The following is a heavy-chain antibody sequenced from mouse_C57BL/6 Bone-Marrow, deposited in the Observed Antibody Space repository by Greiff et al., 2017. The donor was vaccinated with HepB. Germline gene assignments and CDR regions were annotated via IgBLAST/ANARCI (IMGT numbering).Heavy chain of an antibody. J-gene: IGHJ3*01. CDR1: GFSLTSYG. CDR2: IWRGGST. V-gene: IGHV2-5*01. CDR3: AKNWAWFAY. Sequence: VQLQQSGPGLVQPSQCLSISCTVSGFSLTSYGVHWVRQSPGKGLEWLGVIWRGGSTDYNAAVMSRLSTTKDNSTSQVFFNMNSLQADDTAIYYSAKNWAWFAYWGQGTLVTVSA. D-gene: IGHD4-1*01.